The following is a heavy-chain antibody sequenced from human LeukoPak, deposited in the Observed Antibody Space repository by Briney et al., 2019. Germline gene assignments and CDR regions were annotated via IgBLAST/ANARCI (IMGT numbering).Heavy chain of an antibody. CDR3: AKGRIQLWTNRYNWFDP. J-gene: IGHJ5*02. CDR1: GFTFSSYA. D-gene: IGHD5-18*01. CDR2: ISGSGGST. V-gene: IGHV3-23*01. Sequence: GGSLRLSCAASGFTFSSYAMSWVRQAPGKGPEWVSAISGSGGSTYYADSVKGRFTISRDNSKNTLYLQMNSLRAEDTAVYYCAKGRIQLWTNRYNWFDPWGQGTLVTVSS.